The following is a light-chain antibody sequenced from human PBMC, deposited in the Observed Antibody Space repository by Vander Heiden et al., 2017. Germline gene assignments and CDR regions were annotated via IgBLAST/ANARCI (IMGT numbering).Light chain of an antibody. V-gene: IGLV1-40*01. CDR1: SSNIGSNFD. Sequence: QSVLTQPPSVSGAAGQRITISCAGTSSNIGSNFDVNWYQHLPGAAPKLLIYRKDLRPSGVPDRFSGSKSGTSASLAITGLQADDEGDYYCQSYDSDLSAPVFGGGTKVTVL. J-gene: IGLJ3*02. CDR2: RKD. CDR3: QSYDSDLSAPV.